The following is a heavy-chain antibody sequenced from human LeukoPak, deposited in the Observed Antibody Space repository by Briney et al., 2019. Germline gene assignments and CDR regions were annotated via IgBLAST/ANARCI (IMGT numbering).Heavy chain of an antibody. Sequence: GASVKVSCKASGRTFNRYAISWVGQAPGQGLEWMGGIIPIFGTANYAQQFQGRVTITADESTSTAYMQLSSLGSEDTAVYYCARGPPHYDYVWGSYLDYWGQGTLVTVSS. CDR1: GRTFNRYA. CDR3: ARGPPHYDYVWGSYLDY. CDR2: IIPIFGTA. V-gene: IGHV1-69*13. D-gene: IGHD3-16*02. J-gene: IGHJ4*02.